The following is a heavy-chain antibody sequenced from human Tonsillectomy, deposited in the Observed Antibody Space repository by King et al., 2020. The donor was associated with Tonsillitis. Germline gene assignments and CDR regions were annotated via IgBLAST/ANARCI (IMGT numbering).Heavy chain of an antibody. V-gene: IGHV1-18*01. CDR2: ITSHNADT. CDR1: GYTLTSYG. CDR3: ARWAEYYYFLYMDV. Sequence: QLVQSGTEVKMPGASVKVSCKASGYTLTSYGITWVRQAPGQGLEWMGWITSHNADTNYPQKFQGRVTMTIDTSSNTAHMELRSLRSDDTAVYYCARWAEYYYFLYMDVWGKGTTVTVSS. J-gene: IGHJ6*03.